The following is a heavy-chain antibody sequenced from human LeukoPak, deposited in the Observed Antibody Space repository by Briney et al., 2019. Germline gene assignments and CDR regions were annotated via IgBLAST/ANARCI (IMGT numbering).Heavy chain of an antibody. J-gene: IGHJ1*01. V-gene: IGHV1-69*05. CDR2: IIPIFGTA. CDR3: ARDCSGGSCPTVEYSQH. CDR1: GGTFSSYA. D-gene: IGHD2-15*01. Sequence: ASVKVSCKASGGTFSSYAISWVRQAPGQGLEWMGRIIPIFGTANYAQKFQGRVTITTDESTSTAYMELSSLRSEDTAVYYCARDCSGGSCPTVEYSQHWGQGTLVTVSS.